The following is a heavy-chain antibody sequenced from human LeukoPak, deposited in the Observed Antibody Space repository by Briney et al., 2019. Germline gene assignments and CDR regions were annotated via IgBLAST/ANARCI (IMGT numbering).Heavy chain of an antibody. CDR2: IYTSGST. CDR1: GGSISSYY. CDR3: ARLNGYSWGVVVAATDNWFDP. V-gene: IGHV4-4*07. Sequence: PSETLSLTCTVSGGSISSYYWSWIRQPAGKGLEWIGRIYTSGSTNYNPSLKSRVTMSVDTSKNQFSLKLSSVTAADTAVYYCARLNGYSWGVVVAATDNWFDPWGQGTLVTVSS. D-gene: IGHD2-15*01. J-gene: IGHJ5*02.